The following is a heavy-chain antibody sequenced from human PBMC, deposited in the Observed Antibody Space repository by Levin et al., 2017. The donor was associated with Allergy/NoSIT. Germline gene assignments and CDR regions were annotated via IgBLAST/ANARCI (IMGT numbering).Heavy chain of an antibody. J-gene: IGHJ4*02. D-gene: IGHD6-13*01. CDR2: ISYDGNSQ. CDR1: GFSFRSFG. CDR3: AKDVGFGTSSWSLDY. V-gene: IGHV3-30*18. Sequence: GGSLRLSCAASGFSFRSFGMHWVRQAPGKGLEWVAVISYDGNSQYYADSVKGRFTISRDNSKNTLYLQMNSLRGEDAAVYHCAKDVGFGTSSWSLDYWGQGALVTVSS.